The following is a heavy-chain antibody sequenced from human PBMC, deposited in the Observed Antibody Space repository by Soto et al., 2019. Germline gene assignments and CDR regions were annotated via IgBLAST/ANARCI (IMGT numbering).Heavy chain of an antibody. Sequence: SETLSLTCTVSGGSISSGGYYWSWIRQHPGKGLEWIGYIYYSGSTYYNPSLKSRVTISVDTSKNQFSLKLSSVTAADTAVYYCARAELYYDSSGPMFDYWGQGTLVTVSS. CDR2: IYYSGST. J-gene: IGHJ4*02. V-gene: IGHV4-31*03. CDR3: ARAELYYDSSGPMFDY. D-gene: IGHD3-22*01. CDR1: GGSISSGGYY.